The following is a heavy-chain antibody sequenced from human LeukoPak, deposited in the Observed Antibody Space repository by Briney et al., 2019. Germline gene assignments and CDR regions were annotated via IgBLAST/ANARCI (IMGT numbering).Heavy chain of an antibody. CDR1: GFTFSSYA. J-gene: IGHJ6*02. D-gene: IGHD6-19*01. Sequence: GGSLRLSCAASGFTFSSYAMSWVRQAPGKGLEWVSAISGSGGSTYYADSVKGRFTISRDNSKNTLYLQMNSLRAEDTAVYYCAKDWTDSSGWVCYYYGMDVWGQGTTVTVSS. CDR3: AKDWTDSSGWVCYYYGMDV. CDR2: ISGSGGST. V-gene: IGHV3-23*01.